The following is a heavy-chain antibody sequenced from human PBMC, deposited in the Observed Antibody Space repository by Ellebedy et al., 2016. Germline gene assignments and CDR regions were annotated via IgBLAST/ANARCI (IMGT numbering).Heavy chain of an antibody. Sequence: GGSLRLXXVASGFSFISYSTNWVRQAPGKGLEWVASVNQDGTVDHYVDSVRGRFTVSRDNAKSSLYLQMNSLRAGDTAMYYCLPAGGSSRWGQGTLVTVSS. J-gene: IGHJ4*02. CDR2: VNQDGTVD. D-gene: IGHD2-2*01. CDR3: LPAGGSSR. V-gene: IGHV3-7*01. CDR1: GFSFISYS.